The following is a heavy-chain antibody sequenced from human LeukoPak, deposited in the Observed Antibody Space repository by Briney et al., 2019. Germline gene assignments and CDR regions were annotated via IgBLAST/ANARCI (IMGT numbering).Heavy chain of an antibody. J-gene: IGHJ6*04. CDR1: GFTFSSYE. Sequence: GGSLRLSCAASGFTFSSYEMNWVRQAPGRGLEWVSYVSSSGSTIYYADSVKGRFTISRDNAKNSLYLQMNSLRAEDTAVYYCAELGITMIGGVWGKGTTVTISS. V-gene: IGHV3-48*03. CDR2: VSSSGSTI. CDR3: AELGITMIGGV. D-gene: IGHD3-10*02.